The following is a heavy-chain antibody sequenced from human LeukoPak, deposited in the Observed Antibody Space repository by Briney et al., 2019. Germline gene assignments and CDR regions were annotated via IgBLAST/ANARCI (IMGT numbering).Heavy chain of an antibody. V-gene: IGHV6-1*01. Sequence: SQTLSLTCVISGDSVSSNSAAWNWIRQSPSRGLEWLGRTYYRSKWYNDYAVSVKSRITINPDTSKNQFSLQLNSVTPEDTAVYYCARAEGRQIAAAGFDYWGQGTLVTVSS. CDR1: GDSVSSNSAA. CDR3: ARAEGRQIAAAGFDY. J-gene: IGHJ4*02. D-gene: IGHD6-13*01. CDR2: TYYRSKWYN.